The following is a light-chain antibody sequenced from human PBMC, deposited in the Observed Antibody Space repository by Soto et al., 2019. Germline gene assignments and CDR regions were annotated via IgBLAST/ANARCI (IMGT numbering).Light chain of an antibody. CDR2: GAS. CDR3: QQSYTTTPLT. CDR1: QSISKY. V-gene: IGKV1-39*01. Sequence: DIQMTQSPSSLSASVGDRVTITCRASQSISKYLNWYQQKPGKAPKLLIVGASRLQSGVLSRFSGSGSGTEFSLTISSLQPEDFATYSCQQSYTTTPLTFGQGTRLEIK. J-gene: IGKJ2*01.